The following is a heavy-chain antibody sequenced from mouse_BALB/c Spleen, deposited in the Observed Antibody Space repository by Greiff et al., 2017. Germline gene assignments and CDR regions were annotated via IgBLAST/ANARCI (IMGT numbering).Heavy chain of an antibody. D-gene: IGHD1-1*01. CDR1: GYTFTSYW. CDR3: TRDYCGSSGYFDY. CDR2: FYPGNSDT. J-gene: IGHJ2*01. Sequence: VQLQQSGTVLARPGASVKMSCKASGYTFTSYWMHWVKQRPGQGLEWIGAFYPGNSDTSYNQKFKGKAKLTAVTSTSTAYMELSSLTNEDSAVYDCTRDYCGSSGYFDYWGQGTTLTVSS. V-gene: IGHV1-5*01.